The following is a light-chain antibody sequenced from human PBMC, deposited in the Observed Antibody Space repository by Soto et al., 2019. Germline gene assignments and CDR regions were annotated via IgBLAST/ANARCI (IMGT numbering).Light chain of an antibody. CDR1: SSDVGGYNS. CDR3: SSLTSSITYV. J-gene: IGLJ1*01. V-gene: IGLV2-14*01. CDR2: DVT. Sequence: QSALTQPASVSGSPGQSITISCTGTSSDVGGYNSVSWYRQDPGKAPKLMIYDVTNRPSGVSNRFSGSKSGNTASLTISGLQAEDEADYYCSSLTSSITYVFGTGTKVTVL.